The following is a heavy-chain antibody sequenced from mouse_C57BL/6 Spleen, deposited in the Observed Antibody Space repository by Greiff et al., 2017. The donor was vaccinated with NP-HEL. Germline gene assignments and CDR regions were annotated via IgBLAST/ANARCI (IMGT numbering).Heavy chain of an antibody. CDR2: IWRGGST. CDR3: ASPYDYDGGFAY. D-gene: IGHD2-4*01. J-gene: IGHJ3*01. CDR1: GFSLTSYG. Sequence: QVQLQQSGPGLVQPSQSLSITCTVSGFSLTSYGVHWVRQSPGKGLNWLGVIWRGGSTDYNAAFMSRLSITQDNSTSQVFFKMNSLQADDAAIYYCASPYDYDGGFAYWGQGTLVTVSA. V-gene: IGHV2-5*01.